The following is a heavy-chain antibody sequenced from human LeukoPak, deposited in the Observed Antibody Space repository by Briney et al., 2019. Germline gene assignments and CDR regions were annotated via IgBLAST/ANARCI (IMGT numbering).Heavy chain of an antibody. CDR2: ISYDGSNK. CDR3: ARDLGVVVVAALDY. V-gene: IGHV3-30*03. CDR1: GFTFSSYS. J-gene: IGHJ4*02. Sequence: GGSLRLSCAASGFTFSSYSMNWVRQAPGKGLEWVAVISYDGSNKYYADSVKGRFTISRDNSKNTLYLQMNSLRAEDTAVYYCARDLGVVVVAALDYWGQGTLVTVSS. D-gene: IGHD2-15*01.